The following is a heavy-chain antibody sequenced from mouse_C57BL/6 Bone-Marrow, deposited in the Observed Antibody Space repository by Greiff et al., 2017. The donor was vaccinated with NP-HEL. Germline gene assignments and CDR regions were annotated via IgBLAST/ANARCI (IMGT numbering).Heavy chain of an antibody. CDR3: AREAGYYDYYFDY. V-gene: IGHV3-5*01. Sequence: EVQLQESGPGLVKPSQTVFLTCTVTGISITTGNYRWSWIRQFPGNKLEWIGYIYYSGTITYNPSLTSRTTITRDTPKNQFFLEMNSLTAEDTATYYCAREAGYYDYYFDYWGQGTTLTVSS. CDR1: GISITTGNYR. CDR2: IYYSGTI. D-gene: IGHD2-4*01. J-gene: IGHJ2*01.